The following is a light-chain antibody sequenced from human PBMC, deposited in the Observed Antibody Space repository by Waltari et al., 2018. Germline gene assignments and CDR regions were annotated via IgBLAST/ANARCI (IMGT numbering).Light chain of an antibody. CDR1: QSVGSS. CDR2: NAS. CDR3: QQRSDWQ. J-gene: IGKJ1*01. V-gene: IGKV3-11*01. Sequence: EIVLTQSPVTLSLAPGERATLSCWASQSVGSSLAWYQQKPGQAPRLLIYNASNRANGIPARFSGSGSGTDFTLTISSLEPEDFAVYYCQQRSDWQFGQGTKVEIK.